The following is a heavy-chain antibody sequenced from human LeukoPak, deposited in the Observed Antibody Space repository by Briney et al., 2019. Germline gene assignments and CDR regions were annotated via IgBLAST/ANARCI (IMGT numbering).Heavy chain of an antibody. CDR1: GFTFSSYG. D-gene: IGHD6-19*01. CDR2: IRYDGSNK. CDR3: ARDPQWLVGYYFDY. V-gene: IGHV3-30*02. Sequence: PGGSLRLSCAASGFTFSSYGMHWVRQAPGKGLEWVAFIRYDGSNKYYADSVKGRFTISRDNAKNSLYLQMNSLRAEDTAVYYCARDPQWLVGYYFDYWGQGTLVTVSS. J-gene: IGHJ4*02.